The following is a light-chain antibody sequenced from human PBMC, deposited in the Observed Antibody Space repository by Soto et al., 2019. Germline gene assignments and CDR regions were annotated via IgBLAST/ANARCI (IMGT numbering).Light chain of an antibody. CDR2: DAS. CDR1: QFVSSY. V-gene: IGKV3-11*01. Sequence: EIVLTQSPATLSLCPGERDTLSCRGSQFVSSYLAWNQQNPGQAPRLLISDASNRATSTPARFRGSGSGTDITLTISSLEPEDFAVYYCQQRSNWPPHFAGGTKVDIK. J-gene: IGKJ4*01. CDR3: QQRSNWPPH.